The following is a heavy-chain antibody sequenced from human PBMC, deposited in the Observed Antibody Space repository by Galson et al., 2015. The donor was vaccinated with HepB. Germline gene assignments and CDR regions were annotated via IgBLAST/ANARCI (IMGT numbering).Heavy chain of an antibody. J-gene: IGHJ4*02. V-gene: IGHV4-34*01. D-gene: IGHD5-18*01. CDR2: INHSGST. Sequence: LSLTCAVYGGSFRGYYWSWIRQPPGKGLEWIGEINHSGSTNYNPSLKSRVTISVDTSKNQFSLKLSSVTAADTAVYYCARGHGYSYGYQDYSGQGTLVTVSS. CDR3: ARGHGYSYGYQDY. CDR1: GGSFRGYY.